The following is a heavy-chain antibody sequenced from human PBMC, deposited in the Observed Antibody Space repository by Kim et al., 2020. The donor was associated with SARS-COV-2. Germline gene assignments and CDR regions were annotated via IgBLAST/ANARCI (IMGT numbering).Heavy chain of an antibody. D-gene: IGHD3-16*01. Sequence: QKFQGRVTITADKSTGTAYMGLSSLRSEDTAVYYCARDVAGATYYYGMDVWGQGTTVTVSS. CDR3: ARDVAGATYYYGMDV. J-gene: IGHJ6*02. V-gene: IGHV1-69*04.